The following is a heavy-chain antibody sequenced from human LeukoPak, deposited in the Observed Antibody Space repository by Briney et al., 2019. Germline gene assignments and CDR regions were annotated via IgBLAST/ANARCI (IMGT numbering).Heavy chain of an antibody. J-gene: IGHJ4*02. V-gene: IGHV1-18*01. CDR3: ARLGYYDREVLY. D-gene: IGHD3-22*01. Sequence: ASVKVSCKASGYTLTSYGISWVRQAPGQGLEWMGWISAYNGNTNYALKLQGRATISTDTSTSTAYMELRSLRSDDTAVYYCARLGYYDREVLYWGQGTLVTVSS. CDR2: ISAYNGNT. CDR1: GYTLTSYG.